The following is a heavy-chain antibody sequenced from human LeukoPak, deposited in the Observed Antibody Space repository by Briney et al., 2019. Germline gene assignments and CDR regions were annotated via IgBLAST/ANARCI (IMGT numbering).Heavy chain of an antibody. Sequence: SETLSLTCTVSGVSISSYYWSWIRQPLGKGLEWIGYIYYSGSTNYNPSLKSRVTISVDTSKNQFSLKLSSVTAADTAVYYCATESSSGFDYWGQGTLVTVSS. CDR1: GVSISSYY. J-gene: IGHJ4*02. CDR2: IYYSGST. V-gene: IGHV4-59*01. CDR3: ATESSSGFDY. D-gene: IGHD6-6*01.